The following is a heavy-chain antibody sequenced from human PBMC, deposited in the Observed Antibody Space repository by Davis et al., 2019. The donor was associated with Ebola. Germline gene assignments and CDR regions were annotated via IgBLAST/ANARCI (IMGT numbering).Heavy chain of an antibody. CDR1: GGSISSGGYY. CDR2: IYYSGST. V-gene: IGHV4-31*03. Sequence: PSETLSLTCTVSGGSISSGGYYWSWIRQHPVKGLEWIGYIYYSGSTYYNPSLKSRVTISVDTSKNQFSLKLSSVTAADTAVYYCARVWGGSYYPAFDLWGQGILVTVSS. D-gene: IGHD1-26*01. CDR3: ARVWGGSYYPAFDL. J-gene: IGHJ4*02.